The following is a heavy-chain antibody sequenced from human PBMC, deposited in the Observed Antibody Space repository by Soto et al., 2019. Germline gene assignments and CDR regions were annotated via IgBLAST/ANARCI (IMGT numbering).Heavy chain of an antibody. J-gene: IGHJ6*02. V-gene: IGHV1-69*08. CDR3: ARRRYCGYDCYQKHYYGMDV. CDR1: GDTFSSYT. D-gene: IGHD2-21*02. CDR2: IIPVLGTT. Sequence: QVQLVQSGAEVKKPGSSVKVSCRASGDTFSSYTVNWLRQAPGRGLEWMGRIIPVLGTTDYGQNFRGRVTITADKSRTKVEMELSSLRSGDTAVYYCARRRYCGYDCYQKHYYGMDVWGQGTTVTVAS.